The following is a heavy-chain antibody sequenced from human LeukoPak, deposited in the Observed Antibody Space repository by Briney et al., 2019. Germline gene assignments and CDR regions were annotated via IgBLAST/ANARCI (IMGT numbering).Heavy chain of an antibody. V-gene: IGHV3-33*01. CDR3: ARGGDILTGYYNPRGMDV. D-gene: IGHD3-9*01. Sequence: GGSLRLSCAASGFTFSSYGMHWVRQAPGKGLEWVAVIWYDGSNKYYADSVKGRFTISRDNSKNTLYLQMNSLRAEDTAVYYCARGGDILTGYYNPRGMDVWGKGTRSPSP. CDR2: IWYDGSNK. CDR1: GFTFSSYG. J-gene: IGHJ6*04.